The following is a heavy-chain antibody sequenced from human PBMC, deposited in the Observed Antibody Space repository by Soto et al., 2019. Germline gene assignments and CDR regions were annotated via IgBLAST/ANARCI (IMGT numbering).Heavy chain of an antibody. CDR3: ARGRSIKAPVTTFIVYMDV. CDR1: GGSFSGYY. Sequence: QVQLQQWGAGLLKPSETLSLTCAVYGGSFSGYYWSWIRQPPGKGLEWIGEINHSGSTNYNPSLKSRVTISVDTSKNQFSLKLSSVTAADTAVYYCARGRSIKAPVTTFIVYMDVWGKGTTVTVSS. CDR2: INHSGST. V-gene: IGHV4-34*01. J-gene: IGHJ6*03. D-gene: IGHD4-4*01.